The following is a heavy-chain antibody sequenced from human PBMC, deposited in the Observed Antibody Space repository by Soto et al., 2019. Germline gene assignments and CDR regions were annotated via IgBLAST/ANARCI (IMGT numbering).Heavy chain of an antibody. J-gene: IGHJ6*02. V-gene: IGHV3-21*01. CDR2: ISSRSSYI. Sequence: EVQLVESGGGLVKPGGSLRLSCVGSGFTXXSYGLHWVRQXPGKGLEWVSSISSRSSYIYYADSVKGRFTISRDNAKRSLFLQMNTLRAEDTAMYXXXXXXXXXXXXAMDVWGQGTMVTVSS. CDR3: XXXXXXXXXXAMDV. CDR1: GFTXXSYG.